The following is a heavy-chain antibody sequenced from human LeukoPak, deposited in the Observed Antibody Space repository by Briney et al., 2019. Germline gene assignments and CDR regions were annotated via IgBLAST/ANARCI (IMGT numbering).Heavy chain of an antibody. J-gene: IGHJ4*02. Sequence: SETLSLTCAVYGGSFSGYYWSWIRQPPGKGPEWIGEINHSGSTNYNPSLKSRVTISVDTSKNQFSLKLSSVTAADTAVYYCARGGRSGWSPYYYFDYWGQGTLVTVSS. CDR1: GGSFSGYY. V-gene: IGHV4-34*01. CDR2: INHSGST. CDR3: ARGGRSGWSPYYYFDY. D-gene: IGHD6-19*01.